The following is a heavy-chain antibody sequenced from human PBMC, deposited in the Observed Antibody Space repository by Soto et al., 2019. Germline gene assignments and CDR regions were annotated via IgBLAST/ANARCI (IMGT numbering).Heavy chain of an antibody. J-gene: IGHJ3*02. D-gene: IGHD3-22*01. CDR2: IFHTGTT. Sequence: QVQLQESGPGLAKPAQTVSLTCTVSGASLSSGGHYWTWIPHVPGKELEWIGYIFHTGTTFYTPSLKSRVLMSIDTSDNYFSLNLTSVTAADTAVYDCARGLGYDSNGHFLAAFDSWGHGTMVSVSA. V-gene: IGHV4-31*03. CDR1: GASLSSGGHY. CDR3: ARGLGYDSNGHFLAAFDS.